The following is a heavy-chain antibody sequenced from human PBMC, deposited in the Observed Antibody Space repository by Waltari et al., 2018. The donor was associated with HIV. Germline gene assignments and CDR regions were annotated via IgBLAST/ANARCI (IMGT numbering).Heavy chain of an antibody. D-gene: IGHD3-22*01. CDR3: ARVLKAGAYYYDSSGYYLFDY. Sequence: QVQLQESGPGLVKPSQTLSLTCPVSGGSISSGGYYWSWIRQHPGKGLAWIGYIDYSGSTYYNPSLKSRVTILVDTSKNQFSLKLSSVTAADTAVYYCARVLKAGAYYYDSSGYYLFDYWGQGTLVTVSS. CDR1: GGSISSGGYY. J-gene: IGHJ4*02. CDR2: IDYSGST. V-gene: IGHV4-31*03.